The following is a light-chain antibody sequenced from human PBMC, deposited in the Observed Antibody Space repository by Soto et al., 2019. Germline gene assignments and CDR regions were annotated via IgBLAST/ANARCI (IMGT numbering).Light chain of an antibody. J-gene: IGKJ3*01. Sequence: DIVMTQSPLSLPVTPGEPASISCRSSQSLLHSNGYNYLDWYLQKPGQSPQLLIYLGSNRASGVPERFSGSGSGTDFTMKISRVEAEDVGVYYCMQALQIPIFTFGPGTKVDIK. V-gene: IGKV2-28*01. CDR1: QSLLHSNGYNY. CDR2: LGS. CDR3: MQALQIPIFT.